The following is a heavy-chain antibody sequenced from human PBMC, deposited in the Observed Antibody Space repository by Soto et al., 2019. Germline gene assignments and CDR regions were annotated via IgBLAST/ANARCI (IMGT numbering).Heavy chain of an antibody. Sequence: SGSLSLSCTASCFTVSSDSFYWICIRQPPGRVLEWIGYIYYSGSTNYNPALKSRVTISVDTSKTQFSLKLSSVTAADTAVYYCASLSVQAQRWLQEFDYWGQGTLVPVS. CDR2: IYYSGST. CDR1: CFTVSSDSFY. J-gene: IGHJ4*02. V-gene: IGHV4-61*01. D-gene: IGHD5-12*01. CDR3: ASLSVQAQRWLQEFDY.